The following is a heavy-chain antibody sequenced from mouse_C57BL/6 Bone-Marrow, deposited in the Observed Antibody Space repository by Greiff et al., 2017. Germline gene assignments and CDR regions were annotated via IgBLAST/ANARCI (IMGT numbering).Heavy chain of an antibody. V-gene: IGHV5-4*01. J-gene: IGHJ2*01. CDR2: ISDGGSYT. D-gene: IGHD2-4*01. CDR1: GFTFSSYA. Sequence: EVKVVESGGGLVKPGGSLKLSCAASGFTFSSYAMSWVRQTPEKRLEWVATISDGGSYTYYPDNVKGRFTISRDNAKNNLYLQMSHLKSEDTAMYYCARDYGDYDGFDYWGQGTTLTVSS. CDR3: ARDYGDYDGFDY.